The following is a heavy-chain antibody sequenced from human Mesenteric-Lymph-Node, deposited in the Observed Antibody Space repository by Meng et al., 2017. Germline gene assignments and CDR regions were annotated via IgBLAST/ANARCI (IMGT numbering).Heavy chain of an antibody. CDR3: ASSDYYRSDY. V-gene: IGHV4-34*01. Sequence: QVQLQQWGAGLLKPSETLSLTCAVYGGSFSGYYWNWIRQPPGKGLEWIGETSHSGSTNYSPSLKSRVTISLDKSKNQLSLKLNSVTAADTAVYYCASSDYYRSDYWGQGTLVTVSS. D-gene: IGHD3-22*01. CDR2: TSHSGST. J-gene: IGHJ4*02. CDR1: GGSFSGYY.